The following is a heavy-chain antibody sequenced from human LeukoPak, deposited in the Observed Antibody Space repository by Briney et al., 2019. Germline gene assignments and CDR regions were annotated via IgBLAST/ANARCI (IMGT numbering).Heavy chain of an antibody. CDR3: ARERSGWYEVAFDY. V-gene: IGHV3-21*01. Sequence: GGSLRLSCAASGFTFSSYSMNWVRQAPGKGLEWVSSISSSSSYIYYADSVKGRFTISRDNTKNSLFLQMNSLRAEDTAVYYCARERSGWYEVAFDYWGQGTLVTVSS. CDR2: ISSSSSYI. CDR1: GFTFSSYS. J-gene: IGHJ4*02. D-gene: IGHD6-19*01.